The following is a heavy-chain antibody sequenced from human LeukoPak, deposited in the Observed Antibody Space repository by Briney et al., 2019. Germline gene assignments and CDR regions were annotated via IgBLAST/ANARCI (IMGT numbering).Heavy chain of an antibody. CDR2: IYSSGSA. Sequence: KTSETLSLTCTVSGGSISTYDWSWIRQSAGKGLEWIGRIYSSGSANYNPSLKSRVTMSVDTSKNQFSLKLTSVTAADTAVYYCARGGSGSYYTPGFDPWGQGTLVTVSS. J-gene: IGHJ5*02. CDR3: ARGGSGSYYTPGFDP. D-gene: IGHD3-10*01. V-gene: IGHV4-4*07. CDR1: GGSISTYD.